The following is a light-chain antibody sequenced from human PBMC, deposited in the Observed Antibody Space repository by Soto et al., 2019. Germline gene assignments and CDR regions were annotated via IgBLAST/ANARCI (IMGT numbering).Light chain of an antibody. CDR1: QSLLHSNGYNY. CDR3: MQALTWT. J-gene: IGKJ1*01. CDR2: LGS. Sequence: DIVMTQSPLSLPVTPGEPASISCRSSQSLLHSNGYNYLDWYLQKPGQSPQLLIYLGSNRASGVPDRFSGSGSGTDFTLKISRVEAEDVGVYYCMQALTWTCGQGTKVEIK. V-gene: IGKV2-28*01.